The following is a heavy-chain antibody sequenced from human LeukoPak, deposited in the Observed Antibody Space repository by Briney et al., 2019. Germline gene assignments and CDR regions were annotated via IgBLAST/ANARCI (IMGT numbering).Heavy chain of an antibody. CDR2: MSSSDDGR. Sequence: PGGSLRLSCATSGFSFSSYAMSWVRQAPGKGLEWVSAMSSSDDGRYYAASVRGRFTISRDTSRSTLYLQMNSLRAEDAAVYYCAKAPVTSCRGAFCYPFDYWGQGTLVTVS. V-gene: IGHV3-23*01. CDR3: AKAPVTSCRGAFCYPFDY. CDR1: GFSFSSYA. D-gene: IGHD2-15*01. J-gene: IGHJ4*02.